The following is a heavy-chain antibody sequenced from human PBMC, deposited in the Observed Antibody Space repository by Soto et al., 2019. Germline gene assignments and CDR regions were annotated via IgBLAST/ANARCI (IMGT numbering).Heavy chain of an antibody. CDR3: AREVWSVQGSSWVH. J-gene: IGHJ4*02. Sequence: GGSLRLSCAASGFTVSSNYMSWVRQAPGKGLEWVSVIYSGGSTYYADSVKGRFTISRDNSKNTLYLQMNSLRAEDTAVYYCAREVWSVQGSSWVHWGQGTLVTVSS. D-gene: IGHD6-13*01. CDR1: GFTVSSNY. CDR2: IYSGGST. V-gene: IGHV3-66*01.